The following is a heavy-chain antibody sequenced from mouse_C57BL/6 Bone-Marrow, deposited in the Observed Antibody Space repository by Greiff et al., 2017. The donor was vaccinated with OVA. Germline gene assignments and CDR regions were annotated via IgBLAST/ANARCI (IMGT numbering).Heavy chain of an antibody. CDR2: IYPGDGDT. CDR3: ARNYYGSSYEDY. J-gene: IGHJ2*01. D-gene: IGHD1-1*01. CDR1: GYTFTSYW. V-gene: IGHV1-55*01. Sequence: QVQLQQPGAELVKPGASVKMSCKASGYTFTSYWITWVKQRPGKGLEWIGRIYPGDGDTNYNEKFKSKATLTVDKPSSTAYMQLSSLTSEDSAVYYCARNYYGSSYEDYWGQGTTLTVSS.